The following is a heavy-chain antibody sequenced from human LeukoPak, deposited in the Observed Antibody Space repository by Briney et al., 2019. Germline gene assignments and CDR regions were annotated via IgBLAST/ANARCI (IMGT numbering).Heavy chain of an antibody. J-gene: IGHJ4*02. D-gene: IGHD5-12*01. CDR1: GFTFSSYS. V-gene: IGHV3-21*04. Sequence: GGSLRLSCAASGFTFSSYSMNWVRQAPGKGLEWVSSISSSSSYIYYADSVKGRFTISRDNAKNSLYLQMNSLRVEDTALYYCARASSAYDYGLFYFDLWGQGTLVTVSS. CDR3: ARASSAYDYGLFYFDL. CDR2: ISSSSSYI.